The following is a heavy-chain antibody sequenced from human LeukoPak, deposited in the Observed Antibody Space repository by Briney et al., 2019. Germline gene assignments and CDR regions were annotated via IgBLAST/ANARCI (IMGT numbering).Heavy chain of an antibody. CDR1: GYTFTSYG. V-gene: IGHV1-18*01. J-gene: IGHJ6*03. CDR2: ISAYNGNT. CDR3: ARFAKQQLVRDYMDV. Sequence: ASVKVSCKASGYTFTSYGISWVRQAPGQGLVWMGWISAYNGNTNYAQKLQGRVTMTTDTSTSTAYMELRSLRSDDTAVYYCARFAKQQLVRDYMDVWGKGTTVTVSS. D-gene: IGHD6-13*01.